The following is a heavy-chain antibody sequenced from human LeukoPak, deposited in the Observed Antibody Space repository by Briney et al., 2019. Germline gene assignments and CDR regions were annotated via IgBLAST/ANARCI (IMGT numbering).Heavy chain of an antibody. V-gene: IGHV4-30-2*01. J-gene: IGHJ2*01. D-gene: IGHD4-23*01. CDR3: ARTAGKGLRWYPNAYWYFDL. CDR2: IYHSGST. CDR1: GGSISSGGYS. Sequence: TASQTLSLTCAVSGGSISSGGYSWSWIRQPPGKGLEWIGYIYHSGSTYYNPSLKSRVTISVDRSKNQSSLKLSSVTAADTAVYYCARTAGKGLRWYPNAYWYFDLWGRGTLVTVSS.